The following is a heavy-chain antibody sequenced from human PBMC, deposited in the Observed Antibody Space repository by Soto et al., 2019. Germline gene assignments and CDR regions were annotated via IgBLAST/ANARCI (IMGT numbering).Heavy chain of an antibody. D-gene: IGHD3-10*01. Sequence: PSETLSLTCTVSGGSISSYYWSWIRQPAGKGLEWIGRIYTSGSTNYNPSLKSRVTMSVDTSKNQFSLKLSSVTAADTAVYYCAMVRGVIIEEHYEFDPWGQGTLVTVSS. J-gene: IGHJ5*02. CDR2: IYTSGST. V-gene: IGHV4-4*07. CDR3: AMVRGVIIEEHYEFDP. CDR1: GGSISSYY.